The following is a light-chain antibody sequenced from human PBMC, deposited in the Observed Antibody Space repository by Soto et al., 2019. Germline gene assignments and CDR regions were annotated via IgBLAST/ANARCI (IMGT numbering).Light chain of an antibody. J-gene: IGKJ1*01. Sequence: DIHMTQSHSTLSASVGDRVTITCRASQSISIWLAWYQQKPGKAPNLLIYKTSSLETGVPSRFSGSGSGTEFTLTISSLQPDDFATYYCQHWNDYSWTFGQGTKVEVK. CDR3: QHWNDYSWT. CDR2: KTS. V-gene: IGKV1-5*03. CDR1: QSISIW.